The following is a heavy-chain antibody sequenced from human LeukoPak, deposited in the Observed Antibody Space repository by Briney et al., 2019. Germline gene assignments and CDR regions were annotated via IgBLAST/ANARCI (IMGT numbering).Heavy chain of an antibody. CDR3: ARMGVGDAFDI. Sequence: PGGPLRLSCAASGFTFSSYDMHWVRQATGKGLEWVSAIGTAGDTYYPGSVKGRFTISRENAKNSLYLQMNSLRAGDTAVYYCARMGVGDAFDIWGQGTMVTVSS. CDR2: IGTAGDT. D-gene: IGHD3-10*01. CDR1: GFTFSSYD. J-gene: IGHJ3*02. V-gene: IGHV3-13*01.